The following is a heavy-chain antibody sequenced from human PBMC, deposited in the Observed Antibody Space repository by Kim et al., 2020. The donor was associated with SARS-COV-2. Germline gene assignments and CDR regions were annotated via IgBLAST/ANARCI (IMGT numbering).Heavy chain of an antibody. D-gene: IGHD5-12*01. V-gene: IGHV4-34*01. CDR3: ARDPDIVASDAFDI. Sequence: SETLSLTCGVYGGSFSGCYWSWIRQPPGKGPEWIGEINHSGTTGYNASLKSRVTISVDTSKNEISLRLSSVTAADTALYYCARDPDIVASDAFDIWGQGT. CDR2: INHSGTT. CDR1: GGSFSGCY. J-gene: IGHJ3*02.